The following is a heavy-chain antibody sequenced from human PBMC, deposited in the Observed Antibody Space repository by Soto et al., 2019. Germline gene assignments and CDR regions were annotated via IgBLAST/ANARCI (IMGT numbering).Heavy chain of an antibody. J-gene: IGHJ4*02. V-gene: IGHV4-34*01. CDR3: ASQRPTVTTFDY. Sequence: QVQLRQWGAGLVKPSETLSLTCAVYGGSFNGYYWNWIRQPPGKGLEWIGEINHSGSTNYNPSLKSRVSISVDTSKNQFSLRLSSVTAADTAVYYCASQRPTVTTFDYWGQGTPVTVSS. CDR2: INHSGST. CDR1: GGSFNGYY. D-gene: IGHD4-17*01.